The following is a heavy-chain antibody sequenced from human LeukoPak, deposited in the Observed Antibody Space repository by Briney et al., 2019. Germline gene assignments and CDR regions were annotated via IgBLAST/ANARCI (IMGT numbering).Heavy chain of an antibody. D-gene: IGHD4-17*01. CDR2: MNPNSGNT. J-gene: IGHJ4*02. Sequence: ASVKVSCKASGYTFTSYDINWVRQATGQGLEWMGWMNPNSGNTGYAQKFQGRVTMTRNTSISTAHMELSSLGSEDTAVYYCARGPATVTTWGFDYWGQGTLVTVSS. V-gene: IGHV1-8*01. CDR3: ARGPATVTTWGFDY. CDR1: GYTFTSYD.